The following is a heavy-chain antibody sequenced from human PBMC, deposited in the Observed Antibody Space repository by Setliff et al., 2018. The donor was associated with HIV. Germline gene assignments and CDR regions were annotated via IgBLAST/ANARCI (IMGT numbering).Heavy chain of an antibody. CDR1: GYSFMSYW. CDR3: VRDQIGDVQVAGTWGT. Sequence: GESLKISCKASGYSFMSYWFGWVRQMPGKGLEWMGIIYPGDSDTKYSPSFQGQVTISADKSITTAFLQWSSLAASDTAMYYCVRDQIGDVQVAGTWGTWGQGTLVTVSS. CDR2: IYPGDSDT. J-gene: IGHJ5*02. D-gene: IGHD6-19*01. V-gene: IGHV5-51*01.